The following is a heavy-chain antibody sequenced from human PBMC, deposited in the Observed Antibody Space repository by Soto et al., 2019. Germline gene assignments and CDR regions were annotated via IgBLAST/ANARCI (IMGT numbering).Heavy chain of an antibody. V-gene: IGHV1-69*01. J-gene: IGHJ4*02. CDR1: GGTFSSYA. CDR3: ARGPYSSPSRY. CDR2: SIPIFGTA. D-gene: IGHD6-6*01. Sequence: QVQLVQSGAEVKKPGSSVKVSCKASGGTFSSYAISWVRQAPGQGLEWMGGSIPIFGTANYAQKFQGRVTITADESTSTDYMELSSLRSEDTAADYCARGPYSSPSRYWGQGTLVTVSS.